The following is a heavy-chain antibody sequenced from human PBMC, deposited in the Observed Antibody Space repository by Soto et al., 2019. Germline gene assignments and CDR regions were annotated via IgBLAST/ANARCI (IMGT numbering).Heavy chain of an antibody. CDR1: GYTFTSYD. J-gene: IGHJ6*02. CDR2: MNPNSGNT. V-gene: IGHV1-8*01. CDR3: ARGFSSGWLDGMGV. Sequence: GASVKVSCKASGYTFTSYDINWVRQATGQGLEWMGWMNPNSGNTGYAQKFQGRVTMTRNTSISTAYMELSSLRSEDAAVYYCARGFSSGWLDGMGVWGQGTTVTVSS. D-gene: IGHD6-19*01.